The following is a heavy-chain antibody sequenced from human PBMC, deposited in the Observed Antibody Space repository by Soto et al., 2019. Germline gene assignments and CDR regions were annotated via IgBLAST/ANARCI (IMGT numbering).Heavy chain of an antibody. V-gene: IGHV1-18*01. D-gene: IGHD3-22*01. J-gene: IGHJ6*02. CDR3: ARGGFYDSSGARNYYYYGMNV. CDR1: GYTFTSYG. Sequence: QVQLVQSGAEVKKPGASVKVSCKASGYTFTSYGIIWVRQAPGQGLEWLGWISAYDGYTNYAQILQGRVSMTTDTSTKTAYMELRSLRSDDTAMYYCARGGFYDSSGARNYYYYGMNVWGQGTTVTVSS. CDR2: ISAYDGYT.